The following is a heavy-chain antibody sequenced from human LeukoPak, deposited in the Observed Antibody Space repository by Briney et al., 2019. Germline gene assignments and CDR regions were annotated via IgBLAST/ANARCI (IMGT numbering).Heavy chain of an antibody. CDR2: ISSSSSYI. Sequence: GGSLRLSCAASGFTFSSYSMNWVRQAPGKGLEWVSSISSSSSYIYYADSVKGRFTISRDNAKNSLYLQMNSLRAEDTAVYYCARARYCSSTSCYFCYWGQGTLVTVSS. CDR3: ARARYCSSTSCYFCY. V-gene: IGHV3-21*01. D-gene: IGHD2-2*01. CDR1: GFTFSSYS. J-gene: IGHJ4*02.